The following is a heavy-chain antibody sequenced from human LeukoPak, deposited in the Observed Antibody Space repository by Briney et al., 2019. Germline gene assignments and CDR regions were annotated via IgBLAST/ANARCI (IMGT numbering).Heavy chain of an antibody. CDR3: AKRGVVIRVILVGFHKEAYYFDS. V-gene: IGHV3-23*01. CDR2: ISDSGGST. D-gene: IGHD3-22*01. J-gene: IGHJ4*02. Sequence: GGSLRLSCAVSGITLRNYGMSWVRQAPGEGLEWVAGISDSGGSTNYADSVKGRFTISRDNPKNTLYLQMNSLRAGDTAVYFCAKRGVVIRVILVGFHKEAYYFDSWGQGALVTVSS. CDR1: GITLRNYG.